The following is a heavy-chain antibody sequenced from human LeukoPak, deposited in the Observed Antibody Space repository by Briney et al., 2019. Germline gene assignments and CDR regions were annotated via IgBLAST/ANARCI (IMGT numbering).Heavy chain of an antibody. CDR2: IIPLFGTA. J-gene: IGHJ4*02. Sequence: SVKVSCKASGGTFSNYAISWVRQAPGQGLEWMGGIIPLFGTANYAQRFQGRVTITADESTSTAYMALSSLRSEDTAIYYCARARIPFAVVIPWDYWGQGTLVTVPS. D-gene: IGHD3-3*01. V-gene: IGHV1-69*13. CDR3: ARARIPFAVVIPWDY. CDR1: GGTFSNYA.